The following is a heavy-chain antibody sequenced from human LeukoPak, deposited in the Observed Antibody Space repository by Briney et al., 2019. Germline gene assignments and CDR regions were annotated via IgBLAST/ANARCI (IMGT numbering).Heavy chain of an antibody. Sequence: GGSLRLSCAASGFTFSSYWMHWVRQAPGKGLVWVSRIDIDGSRISHGDFVRGRFTISRDNSKNTLYLQMNSLRADDTAEYYCAKSLLTTASGTGRAFDLWGQGTMVTVSS. V-gene: IGHV3-74*01. CDR1: GFTFSSYW. CDR2: IDIDGSRI. J-gene: IGHJ3*01. CDR3: AKSLLTTASGTGRAFDL. D-gene: IGHD1-26*01.